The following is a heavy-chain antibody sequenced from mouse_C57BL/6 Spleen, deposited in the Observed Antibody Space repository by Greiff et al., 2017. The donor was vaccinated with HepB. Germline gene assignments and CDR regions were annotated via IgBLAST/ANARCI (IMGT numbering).Heavy chain of an antibody. V-gene: IGHV1-53*01. D-gene: IGHD1-1*01. J-gene: IGHJ4*01. CDR3: ATDYGSSYAMDY. CDR2: INPSNGGT. CDR1: GYSFTDYN. Sequence: QVQLQQSGPELVKPGASVKISCKASGYSFTDYNMNWVKQRPGQGLEWIGNINPSNGGTNYNEKFKSKATLTVDKSSSTAYMQLSSLTSEDSAVYYCATDYGSSYAMDYWGQGTSVTVSS.